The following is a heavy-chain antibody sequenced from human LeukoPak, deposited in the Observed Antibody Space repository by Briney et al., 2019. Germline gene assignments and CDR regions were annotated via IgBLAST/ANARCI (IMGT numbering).Heavy chain of an antibody. CDR1: GFIFSDYN. J-gene: IGHJ4*02. Sequence: SGGSLRLSCAASGFIFSDYNMNWVRQAPGKGLEWVSYISSGSSTIYYADSVRGRFTLSRDNAKNSLYLQMNSLRAEDTAVYYCAKDRGYCSGGSCTFDYWGQGTLVTVSS. D-gene: IGHD2-15*01. CDR2: ISSGSSTI. V-gene: IGHV3-48*01. CDR3: AKDRGYCSGGSCTFDY.